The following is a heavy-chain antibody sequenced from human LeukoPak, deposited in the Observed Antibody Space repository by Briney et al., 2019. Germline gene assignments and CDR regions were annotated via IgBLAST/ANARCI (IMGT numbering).Heavy chain of an antibody. CDR3: AKGEAYYDTSRYYPFNY. Sequence: GRSLRLSCAASGFTFDDYAMHWVRQAPGKGLEWVSGISWNSGSIGYADSVKGRFTISRDNAKNSLYLQMNSLRAEDTALYYCAKGEAYYDTSRYYPFNYWSQGTLVTVYS. CDR1: GFTFDDYA. J-gene: IGHJ4*02. V-gene: IGHV3-9*01. D-gene: IGHD3-22*01. CDR2: ISWNSGSI.